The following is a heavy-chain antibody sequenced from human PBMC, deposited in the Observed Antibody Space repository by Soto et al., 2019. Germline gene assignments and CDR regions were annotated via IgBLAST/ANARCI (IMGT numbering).Heavy chain of an antibody. CDR2: IHHSGRT. J-gene: IGHJ4*02. V-gene: IGHV4-34*01. Sequence: PSETLSLTCALYGGSFDGYYWSWVRQSPGKGLEWIGEIHHSGRTKYNPSLKSRVSLSVDTSTKHFSLRLTSVTAADRGVYYCARGVDSWSGYLFWGQGTPVTVSS. CDR1: GGSFDGYY. CDR3: ARGVDSWSGYLF. D-gene: IGHD3-3*01.